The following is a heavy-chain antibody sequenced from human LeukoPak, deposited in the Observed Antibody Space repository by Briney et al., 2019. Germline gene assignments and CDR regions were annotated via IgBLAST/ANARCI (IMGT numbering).Heavy chain of an antibody. CDR3: ARGSGLWFRGLSPSNPYFQH. V-gene: IGHV3-23*01. J-gene: IGHJ1*01. Sequence: PGGSLRLSCAASGFTFSSYAMSWVRQAPGKGLEWVSAISGSGDSTYYADSVEGRFTISRDNSKNTLYLQMNSLRAEDTAVYYCARGSGLWFRGLSPSNPYFQHWGQGTLVTVSS. D-gene: IGHD3-10*01. CDR2: ISGSGDST. CDR1: GFTFSSYA.